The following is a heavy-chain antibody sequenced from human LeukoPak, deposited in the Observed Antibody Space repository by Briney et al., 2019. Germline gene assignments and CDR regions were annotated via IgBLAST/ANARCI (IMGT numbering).Heavy chain of an antibody. CDR3: AKRRDYFDY. V-gene: IGHV3-23*01. Sequence: RGSLRLSCAASGFTVISNYMSWVRQAPGKGLEWVSSISGSGDNTYYADSVKGRFTISRDNSKNTLYLQMNSLRAEDTAVYYCAKRRDYFDYWGKGTLVTVSS. CDR1: GFTVISNY. CDR2: ISGSGDNT. J-gene: IGHJ4*02.